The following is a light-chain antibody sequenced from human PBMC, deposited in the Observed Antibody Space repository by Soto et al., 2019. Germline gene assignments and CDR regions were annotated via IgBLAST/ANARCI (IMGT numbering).Light chain of an antibody. V-gene: IGLV2-8*01. J-gene: IGLJ1*01. Sequence: QSALTQPPSASGSPGQSVTISCTGTSSDVGGYNYVSWYQQYPGKAPKRMIYEVTKRPSGVPDRFSGSKSGNTASLTVSGLQAEDEADYYCSSYAGSNNYVFGTGTKLTVL. CDR2: EVT. CDR3: SSYAGSNNYV. CDR1: SSDVGGYNY.